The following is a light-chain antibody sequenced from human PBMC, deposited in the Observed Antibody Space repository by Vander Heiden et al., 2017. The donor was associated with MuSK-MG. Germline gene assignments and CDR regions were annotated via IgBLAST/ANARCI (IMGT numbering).Light chain of an antibody. CDR2: GAS. CDR1: QSGSSN. V-gene: IGKV3-15*01. Sequence: EIVMPPPPTTPAVSPGESAPLSCRASQSGSSNVSWYQQNPGQAPRLLIYGASTRATGIPAMFSSSGSGTEFTITISSLQSEDFAVYCCQQYNYGPAFGQGTKLEIK. J-gene: IGKJ2*01. CDR3: QQYNYGPA.